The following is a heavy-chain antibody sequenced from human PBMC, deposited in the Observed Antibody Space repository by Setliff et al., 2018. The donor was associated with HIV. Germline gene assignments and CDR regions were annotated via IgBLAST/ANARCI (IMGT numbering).Heavy chain of an antibody. D-gene: IGHD5-12*01. CDR2: IYYSGSS. V-gene: IGHV4-59*11. CDR1: GGSISSHY. J-gene: IGHJ5*02. Sequence: LSLTCTVSGGSISSHYWSWIRQPPGKGLEWIGFIYYSGSSNYNPSLKSRVTISVDTSKNQFSLKLSSVTASDTAVYYCARSPERGYDSDWFDPWGQGTLVTVSS. CDR3: ARSPERGYDSDWFDP.